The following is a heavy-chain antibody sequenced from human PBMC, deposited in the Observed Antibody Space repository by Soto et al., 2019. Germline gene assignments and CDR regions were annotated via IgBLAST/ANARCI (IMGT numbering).Heavy chain of an antibody. CDR2: IYHSGST. CDR3: ALIYMALFSGGWLDP. CDR1: GDSVATSGYS. J-gene: IGHJ5*02. Sequence: HLQLQESGSGLVKPSLTLSLTCGVSGDSVATSGYSWSWVRQPPGKGLEWIGYIYHSGSTYYNPSLKSRVTMSVDKSTNQFSLKLRSVTAADTAVYFCALIYMALFSGGWLDPWGQGILATVSS. D-gene: IGHD2-21*01. V-gene: IGHV4-30-2*01.